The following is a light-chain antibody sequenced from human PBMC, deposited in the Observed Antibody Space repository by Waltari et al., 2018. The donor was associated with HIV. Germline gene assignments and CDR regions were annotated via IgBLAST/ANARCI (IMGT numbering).Light chain of an antibody. J-gene: IGLJ2*01. V-gene: IGLV4-69*01. CDR3: QTWGTGMI. CDR2: VNNDGSH. Sequence: QVVLTQSPSASASLGASVTLTCTLSSGHSSYAIAWHQQQPEKGPQYLMKVNNDGSHFKGDGIPDRFSGSSSGAERYLTSSSLQSEDEADYYCQTWGTGMIFGGGTKLTVL. CDR1: SGHSSYA.